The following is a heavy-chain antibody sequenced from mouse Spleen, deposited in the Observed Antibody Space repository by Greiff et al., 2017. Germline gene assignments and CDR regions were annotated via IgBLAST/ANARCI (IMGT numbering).Heavy chain of an antibody. D-gene: IGHD3-1*01. V-gene: IGHV2-2*02. CDR3: APTARATSWFAY. J-gene: IGHJ3*01. Sequence: VQLQQSGPGLVQPSQSLSITCTVSGFSLTSYGVHWVRQSPGKGLEWLGVIWSGGSTDYNAAFISRLSISKDNSKSQVFFKMNSLQANDTAIYYCAPTARATSWFAYWGQGTLVTVSA. CDR2: IWSGGST. CDR1: GFSLTSYG.